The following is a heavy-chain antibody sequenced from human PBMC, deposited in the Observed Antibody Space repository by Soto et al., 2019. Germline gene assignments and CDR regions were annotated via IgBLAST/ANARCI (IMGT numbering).Heavy chain of an antibody. D-gene: IGHD6-13*01. V-gene: IGHV5-51*01. Sequence: PGESLXISCKGSGYSFTSYWIGWVRQMPGKGLEWMGIIYPGDSDTRYSPSFQGQVTISADKSISTAYLQWSSLKASGTAMYYCARTSAAGKYYYGMDVWGQGTTVTVSS. CDR2: IYPGDSDT. CDR3: ARTSAAGKYYYGMDV. J-gene: IGHJ6*02. CDR1: GYSFTSYW.